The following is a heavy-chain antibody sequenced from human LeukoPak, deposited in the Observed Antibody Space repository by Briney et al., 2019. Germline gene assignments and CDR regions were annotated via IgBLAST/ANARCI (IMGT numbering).Heavy chain of an antibody. J-gene: IGHJ4*02. Sequence: GGSLRLSCAASGFTFSHYWMTWIRQAPGKGLGWVANIKQDGSEKYYVDSVKGRFTISRDNAKNSLYLQMNSLRVDDTALYYCARAGYTYTTLYYWGQGTLVTVSS. D-gene: IGHD5-18*01. CDR3: ARAGYTYTTLYY. CDR2: IKQDGSEK. V-gene: IGHV3-7*01. CDR1: GFTFSHYW.